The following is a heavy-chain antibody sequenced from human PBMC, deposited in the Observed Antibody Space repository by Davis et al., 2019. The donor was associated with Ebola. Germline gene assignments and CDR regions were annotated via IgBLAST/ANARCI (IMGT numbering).Heavy chain of an antibody. CDR2: IYYSGST. D-gene: IGHD3-3*01. V-gene: IGHV4-31*03. Sequence: MPSETLSLTCTVSGGSISSGGYYWSWIRQHPGKGLEWIGYIYYSGSTYYNPSLKSRVTISVDTSKNQFSLKLSSVTAADTAVYYCARGTILEWLLFDYWGQGTLVTVSS. CDR1: GGSISSGGYY. CDR3: ARGTILEWLLFDY. J-gene: IGHJ4*02.